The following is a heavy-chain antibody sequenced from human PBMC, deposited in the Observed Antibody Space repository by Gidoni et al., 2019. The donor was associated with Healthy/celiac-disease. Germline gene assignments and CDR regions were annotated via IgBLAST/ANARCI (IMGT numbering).Heavy chain of an antibody. CDR3: AKSLNWNYVSCFDY. Sequence: EVQLLESGGGLVQPGGSLRPSCAASGFSFSGDAMNRVRQAPGKGLEWVSAIGGSGGSTYYADSVKGRFTISRDNSKNTLYLQMNSLRDEDTAVYYCAKSLNWNYVSCFDYWGQGTLVTVSS. V-gene: IGHV3-23*01. D-gene: IGHD1-7*01. CDR1: GFSFSGDA. J-gene: IGHJ4*02. CDR2: IGGSGGST.